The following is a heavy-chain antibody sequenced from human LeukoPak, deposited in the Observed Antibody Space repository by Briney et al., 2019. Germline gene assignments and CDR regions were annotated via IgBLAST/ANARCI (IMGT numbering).Heavy chain of an antibody. V-gene: IGHV4-30-2*01. CDR3: ARGDYGDYFGAFDI. CDR2: ICHSGST. Sequence: SETLSLTCAVSGGSISSGGYSWSWIRQPPGKGLEWIGYICHSGSTYYNPSLKSRVTISVDRSKNQFSLKLSSVTAADTAVYYCARGDYGDYFGAFDIWGQGTMVTVSS. CDR1: GGSISSGGYS. D-gene: IGHD4-17*01. J-gene: IGHJ3*02.